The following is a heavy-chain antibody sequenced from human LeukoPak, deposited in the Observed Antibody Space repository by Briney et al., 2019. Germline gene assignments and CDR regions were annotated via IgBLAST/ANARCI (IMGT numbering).Heavy chain of an antibody. CDR3: AKGHYDGTGYYYFDY. CDR1: GFTFNNYG. Sequence: GGSLRLSCAASGFTFNNYGMSWVRQAPGKGLEWVSAISGSGGTTYFPDSVKGRFTTSRDNSNNTLYLQMHSLRAEDTAVYYCAKGHYDGTGYYYFDYWGQGTLVTVSS. J-gene: IGHJ4*02. V-gene: IGHV3-23*01. D-gene: IGHD3-22*01. CDR2: ISGSGGTT.